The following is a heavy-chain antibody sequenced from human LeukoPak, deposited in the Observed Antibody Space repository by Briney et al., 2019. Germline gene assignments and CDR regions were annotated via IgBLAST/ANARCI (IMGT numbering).Heavy chain of an antibody. CDR1: GFTFRSYE. CDR2: LSSSGSAF. J-gene: IGHJ4*02. V-gene: IGHV3-48*03. CDR3: ARPAYCGGNCYYFPDY. Sequence: GGSLRLSCEDSGFTFRSYEMNWVRQAPGKGLEWIAYLSSSGSAFSYADSVKGRATISRDNAKNSLYLQMNSLRAEDTAVYYCARPAYCGGNCYYFPDYWGQGTLVTVSS. D-gene: IGHD2-21*02.